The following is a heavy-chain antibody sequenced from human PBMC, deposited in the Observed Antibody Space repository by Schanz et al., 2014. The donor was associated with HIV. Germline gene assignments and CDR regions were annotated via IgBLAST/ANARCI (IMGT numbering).Heavy chain of an antibody. CDR1: GSTFPDLD. D-gene: IGHD2-21*02. V-gene: IGHV1-69*01. CDR3: ARSRYGDHPYYFDL. J-gene: IGHJ4*02. Sequence: QVRLAQSGAEVKRPGASVTVSCMAVGSTFPDLDINWVRQAAGQGLEWMGGIIPVFGTANYAQKFQGRVTINADQSTTTVYMYLSSLRSDDTAVYYCARSRYGDHPYYFDLWGQGTPVAVS. CDR2: IIPVFGTA.